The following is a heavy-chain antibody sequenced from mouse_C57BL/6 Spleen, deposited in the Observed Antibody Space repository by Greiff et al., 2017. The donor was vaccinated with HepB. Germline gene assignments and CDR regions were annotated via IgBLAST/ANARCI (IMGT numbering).Heavy chain of an antibody. V-gene: IGHV1-72*01. J-gene: IGHJ1*03. CDR3: AREGDYYGSSSYWYFDV. Sequence: QVQLQQPGAELVKPGASVKLSCKASGYTFTSYWMHWVKQRPGRGLEWIGRIDPNSGGTKYNEKFKSKATLTVDKPSSTAYMQLSSLTSEDSAVYYCAREGDYYGSSSYWYFDVWGTGTTFTVSS. CDR2: IDPNSGGT. D-gene: IGHD1-1*01. CDR1: GYTFTSYW.